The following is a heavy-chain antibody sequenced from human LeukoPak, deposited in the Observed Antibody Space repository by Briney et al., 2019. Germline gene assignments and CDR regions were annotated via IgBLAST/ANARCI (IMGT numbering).Heavy chain of an antibody. CDR3: ARAMVTAIRHGIDY. V-gene: IGHV3-30-3*01. CDR1: GFTFSSYA. D-gene: IGHD2-21*02. J-gene: IGHJ4*02. CDR2: ISYDGSDK. Sequence: GGSLRLSCAASGFTFSSYAMHWVRQAPGKGLEWVAVISYDGSDKYYADSVKGRFTISRDNSKNTLYLQMNSLRAEGTAVYYCARAMVTAIRHGIDYWGQGTLVTVSS.